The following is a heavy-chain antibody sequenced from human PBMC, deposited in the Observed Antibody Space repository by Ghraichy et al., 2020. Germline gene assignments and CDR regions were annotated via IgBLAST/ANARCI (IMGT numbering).Heavy chain of an antibody. CDR3: ARSWGSSWYWGY. CDR1: GGSISSSSYY. Sequence: SQTLSLTCTVSGGSISSSSYYWGWARQPPGKGLEWIGSIYYNGITYYNPSLNSRATISVETPKSQFSLKLGSVAAADTAVYLCARSWGSSWYWGYWGQGILVTVSS. D-gene: IGHD3-22*01. J-gene: IGHJ4*02. CDR2: IYYNGIT. V-gene: IGHV4-39*01.